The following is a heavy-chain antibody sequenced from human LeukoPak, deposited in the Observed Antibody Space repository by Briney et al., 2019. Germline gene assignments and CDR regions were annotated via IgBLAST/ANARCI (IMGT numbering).Heavy chain of an antibody. CDR2: IYTSGST. CDR1: GGSISSSSYY. Sequence: SETLSLTCTVSGGSISSSSYYWGWIRQPAGKGLEWIGRIYTSGSTNYNPSLKSRVTMSVDTSKNQFSLKLSSVTAADTAVYYCARDSSKYYFDYWGQGTLVTVSS. J-gene: IGHJ4*02. D-gene: IGHD2-2*01. V-gene: IGHV4-61*02. CDR3: ARDSSKYYFDY.